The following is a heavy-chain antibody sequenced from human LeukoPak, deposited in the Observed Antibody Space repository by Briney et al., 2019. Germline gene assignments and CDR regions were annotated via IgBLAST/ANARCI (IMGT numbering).Heavy chain of an antibody. CDR3: ASDPPWANDAFDI. V-gene: IGHV3-20*04. CDR1: GFTFDDYG. CDR2: INWNGGST. J-gene: IGHJ3*02. D-gene: IGHD7-27*01. Sequence: GGSLRLSCAASGFTFDDYGMSWVRQAPGKGLEWVSGINWNGGSTGYADSVKGRFTISRDNAKNSLYLQMNSLRAEDTAMYYCASDPPWANDAFDIWGQGTMVTVSS.